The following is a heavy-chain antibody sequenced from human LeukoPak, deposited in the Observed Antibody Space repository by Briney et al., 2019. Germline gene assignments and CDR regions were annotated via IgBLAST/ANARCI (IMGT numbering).Heavy chain of an antibody. CDR1: GFTFSGYA. D-gene: IGHD3-22*01. J-gene: IGHJ4*02. CDR2: ISSSSSYI. CDR3: ARDRDSSGYSQLFDY. V-gene: IGHV3-21*01. Sequence: PGGSLRLSCAASGFTFSGYAMSWVRQAPGKGLEWVSSISSSSSYIYYADSVKGRFTISRDNAKNSLYLQMNSLRAEDTAVYYCARDRDSSGYSQLFDYWGQGTLVTVSS.